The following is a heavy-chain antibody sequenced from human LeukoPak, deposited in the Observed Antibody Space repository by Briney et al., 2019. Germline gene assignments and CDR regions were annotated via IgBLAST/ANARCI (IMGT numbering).Heavy chain of an antibody. CDR2: IIGGAGST. J-gene: IGHJ4*02. V-gene: IGHV3-23*01. CDR1: GFSFSSHG. D-gene: IGHD3-22*01. CDR3: ANKPYYYDSSGYSD. Sequence: GGSLRLSCAASGFSFSSHGMSWVRQAPGKGLEWVSGIIGGAGSTYYADSVKGRFTISKDNAMDTLFLQMNSLRADDTAVYYCANKPYYYDSSGYSDWGQGTLVTVSS.